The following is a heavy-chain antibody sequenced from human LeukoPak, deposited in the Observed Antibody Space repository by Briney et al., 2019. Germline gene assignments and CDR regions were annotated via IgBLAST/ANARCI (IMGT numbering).Heavy chain of an antibody. Sequence: GESLKISCKGSGYSFTSYWIGWVRQMPGKGLEWMGIIYPGDSDTRYSPSFQGQVTISADKSISTAYLQWSSLKASDTAMYYCATVTVTTLVHFDYWGQGTLVTVSS. V-gene: IGHV5-51*01. D-gene: IGHD4-17*01. CDR2: IYPGDSDT. J-gene: IGHJ4*02. CDR1: GYSFTSYW. CDR3: ATVTVTTLVHFDY.